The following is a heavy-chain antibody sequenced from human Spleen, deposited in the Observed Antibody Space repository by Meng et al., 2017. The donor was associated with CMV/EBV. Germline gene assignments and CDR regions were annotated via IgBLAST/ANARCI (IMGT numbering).Heavy chain of an antibody. Sequence: SETLSLTCSVSGGSINGYFWSWIRQSPGKGLEWIGYIYHSGTTNYNPSLKSRVTISVDTSKNQFSLKLSSVTAADTAVYYCASNTNYYDYVWGSYRPDYWGQGTLVTVSS. D-gene: IGHD3-16*02. J-gene: IGHJ4*02. CDR2: IYHSGTT. CDR1: GGSINGYF. CDR3: ASNTNYYDYVWGSYRPDY. V-gene: IGHV4-59*12.